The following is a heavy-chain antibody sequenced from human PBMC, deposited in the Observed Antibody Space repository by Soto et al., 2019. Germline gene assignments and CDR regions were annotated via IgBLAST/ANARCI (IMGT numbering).Heavy chain of an antibody. Sequence: SETLSLTCAVYGGSFSGYYWSWIRQPPGKGLEWIGEINHSGSTNYNPSLKSRVTISVDTSKNQFSLKLSSVTAADTAVYYCARAYRVRGVYGRFDPWGQGTPVTV. CDR3: ARAYRVRGVYGRFDP. CDR1: GGSFSGYY. D-gene: IGHD3-10*01. CDR2: INHSGST. J-gene: IGHJ5*02. V-gene: IGHV4-34*01.